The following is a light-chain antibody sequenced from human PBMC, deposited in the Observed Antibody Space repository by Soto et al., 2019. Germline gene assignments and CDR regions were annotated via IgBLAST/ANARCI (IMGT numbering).Light chain of an antibody. Sequence: QSALTQPASVSGSPGQSIVISCTGTSSDVGRYSLVSWYQHHPGKAPKLMMYEVGKRPSGVSNRFSGSKSGNSASLTVSGLPTEDEGDYYCCSFAPNNTYVFGTGTKLTVL. CDR3: CSFAPNNTYV. CDR2: EVG. V-gene: IGLV2-23*02. J-gene: IGLJ1*01. CDR1: SSDVGRYSL.